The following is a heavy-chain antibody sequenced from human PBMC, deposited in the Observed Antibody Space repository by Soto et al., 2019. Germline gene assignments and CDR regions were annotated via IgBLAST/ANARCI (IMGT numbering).Heavy chain of an antibody. CDR2: VAYIGTT. CDR3: AREAHDYYFDH. J-gene: IGHJ5*02. D-gene: IGHD2-21*02. CDR1: PGSISSSY. V-gene: IGHV4-59*01. Sequence: QVQLQESGPGLVKPSETLTLTCTVSPGSISSSYWSWIRQPPGRGLEWIGHVAYIGTTKYNPSLKSRGSISVRTSKRQFSLRLPSVSAGDTAVYYWAREAHDYYFDHWGQGIRCTVSS.